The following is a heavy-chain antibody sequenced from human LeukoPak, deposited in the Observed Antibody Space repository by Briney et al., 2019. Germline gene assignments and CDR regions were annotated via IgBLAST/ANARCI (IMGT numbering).Heavy chain of an antibody. CDR2: ISFSSTHI. CDR1: GFIFSNYG. CDR3: ARGHNSSSSGFYYYYTDG. J-gene: IGHJ6*03. V-gene: IGHV3-21*06. D-gene: IGHD6-6*01. Sequence: GGSLRLSCAASGFIFSNYGMSWVRRAPGKGLEWVSSISFSSTHIYYADSIQGRFTISRDNAENSLYLQMNSLRAEDTAVYYCARGHNSSSSGFYYYYTDGGGRGTTVTVSS.